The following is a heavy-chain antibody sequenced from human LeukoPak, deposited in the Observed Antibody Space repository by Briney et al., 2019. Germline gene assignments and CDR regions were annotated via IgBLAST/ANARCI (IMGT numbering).Heavy chain of an antibody. CDR1: GGTFSSYA. J-gene: IGHJ5*02. V-gene: IGHV1-69*13. CDR2: IIPIFGAA. Sequence: GASVKVSCKASGGTFSSYAISWVRQAPGQGLEWMGGIIPIFGAANYAQKFQGRVTITADESTSTAYMELSSLRSEDTAVYYCARGRYCSSTSCYKGKGFDPWGQGTLVTVS. CDR3: ARGRYCSSTSCYKGKGFDP. D-gene: IGHD2-2*02.